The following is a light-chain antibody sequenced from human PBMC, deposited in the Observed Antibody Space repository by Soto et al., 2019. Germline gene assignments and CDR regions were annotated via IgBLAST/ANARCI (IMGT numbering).Light chain of an antibody. CDR3: AAWDDSLSGHYV. CDR1: SSNIGINT. Sequence: QTVVTQPPSASGTPGQRVTLSCSGSSSNIGINTVDWYQHLPGTAPKLLIYSNNQRSSGVPDRISGSKSGTSASLAISGLQSEDEADYYCAAWDDSLSGHYVFGTGTKLNVL. V-gene: IGLV1-44*01. J-gene: IGLJ1*01. CDR2: SNN.